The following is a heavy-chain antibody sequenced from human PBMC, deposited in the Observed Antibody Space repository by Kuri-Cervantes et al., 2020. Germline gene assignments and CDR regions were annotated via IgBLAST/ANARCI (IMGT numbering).Heavy chain of an antibody. Sequence: GESLKISCAASGFTFSSYWMSWVRQAPGKGLEWVANIKQDGSEKYYVDSVEGRFTISRDNAKNSLYLQMNSLRAEDTAVYYCAGEGDIAVAGTFYWGQGTLVTVSS. V-gene: IGHV3-7*04. D-gene: IGHD6-19*01. CDR3: AGEGDIAVAGTFY. CDR1: GFTFSSYW. J-gene: IGHJ4*02. CDR2: IKQDGSEK.